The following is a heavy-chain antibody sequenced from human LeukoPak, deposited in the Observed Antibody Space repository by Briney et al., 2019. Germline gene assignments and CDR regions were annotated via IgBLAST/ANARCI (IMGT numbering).Heavy chain of an antibody. D-gene: IGHD4-17*01. CDR3: ARTKKVDHGDYENYFDY. CDR2: IDHAGTT. J-gene: IGHJ4*02. V-gene: IGHV4-39*01. CDR1: GGSIITNDYW. Sequence: SETLSLTCVVSGGSIITNDYWWGWIRQPPGKGLEWIGTIDHAGTTFYNVSLKSRVTISVDTPNNQFSLRLNSVGAADTAVYYCARTKKVDHGDYENYFDYWGQGTQVTVSS.